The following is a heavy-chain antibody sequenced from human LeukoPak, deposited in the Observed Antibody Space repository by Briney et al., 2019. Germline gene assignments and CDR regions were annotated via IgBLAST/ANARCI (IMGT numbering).Heavy chain of an antibody. J-gene: IGHJ4*02. CDR3: ARGVREGSLDY. V-gene: IGHV3-53*01. CDR1: GFTVSSNY. CDR2: IYSGGST. Sequence: GGSLRLSCAASGFTVSSNYMSWVRQAPGKGLEWVSVIYSGGSTYYADSAKGRFTISGDNSKNTLYLQMKSLRVEDTAVYYCARGVREGSLDYWGQGTLVTVSS. D-gene: IGHD5-24*01.